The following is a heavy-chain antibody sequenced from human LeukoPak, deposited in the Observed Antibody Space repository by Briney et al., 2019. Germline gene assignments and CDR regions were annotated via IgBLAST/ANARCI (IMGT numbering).Heavy chain of an antibody. CDR3: ARLLRLGELSLFQFDY. V-gene: IGHV4-39*07. Sequence: PSETLSLTCTVSGGSISSSSYYWGWIRQPPGEGLEWIGSIYYSGSTYYNPSLKSRVTISVDTSKNQFSLKLSSVTAADTAVYYCARLLRLGELSLFQFDYWGQGTLVTVSS. CDR2: IYYSGST. CDR1: GGSISSSSYY. J-gene: IGHJ4*02. D-gene: IGHD3-16*02.